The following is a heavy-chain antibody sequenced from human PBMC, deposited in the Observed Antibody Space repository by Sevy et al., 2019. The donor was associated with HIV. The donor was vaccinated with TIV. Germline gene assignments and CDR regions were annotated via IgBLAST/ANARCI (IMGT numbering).Heavy chain of an antibody. CDR3: ARDSLGVFGVGHFDY. CDR2: ISYDGSNK. J-gene: IGHJ4*02. V-gene: IGHV3-30-3*01. D-gene: IGHD3-3*01. Sequence: GGSLRLSCAASGFTFSSYAMHWVRQAPGKGLEWVAVISYDGSNKYYADSVKGRFTISRDNSKNRLYLQMNSLRAEDTAVYYCARDSLGVFGVGHFDYWGQGTLVTVSS. CDR1: GFTFSSYA.